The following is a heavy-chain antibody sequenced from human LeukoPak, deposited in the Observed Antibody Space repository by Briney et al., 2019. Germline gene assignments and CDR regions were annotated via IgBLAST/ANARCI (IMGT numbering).Heavy chain of an antibody. CDR3: ASLLGYSGYDYDFDY. V-gene: IGHV1-2*02. CDR1: GYTFTGYY. Sequence: GASVKVSCKASGYTFTGYYMHWVRQAPGQGLEWMGWINPNSGGTNYAQKFQGRVTMTRDTSISTAYMELSRLRSDDTAVYYCASLLGYSGYDYDFDYWGQGTLVTVSS. CDR2: INPNSGGT. J-gene: IGHJ4*02. D-gene: IGHD5-12*01.